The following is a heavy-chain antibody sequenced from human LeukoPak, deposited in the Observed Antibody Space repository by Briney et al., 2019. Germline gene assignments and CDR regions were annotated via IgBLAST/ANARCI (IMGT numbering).Heavy chain of an antibody. V-gene: IGHV3-30*04. CDR3: ARVADTAMHFDAFDI. J-gene: IGHJ3*02. D-gene: IGHD5-18*01. Sequence: GRSLRLSCAASGFTFSSYAMHWVRQAPGKGLEWVAVISYDGSNKYYADSVKGRFTISRDNSKNTLYLQMNSLRAEDTAVYYCARVADTAMHFDAFDIWGQGTMDTVSS. CDR1: GFTFSSYA. CDR2: ISYDGSNK.